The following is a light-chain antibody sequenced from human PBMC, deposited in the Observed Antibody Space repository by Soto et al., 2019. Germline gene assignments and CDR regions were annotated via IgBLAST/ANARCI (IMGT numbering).Light chain of an antibody. CDR3: QQYNNWPRT. J-gene: IGKJ1*01. V-gene: IGKV3-20*01. Sequence: EIVLTQSPGTRSLSPGERATLSCRASQSVSRNYLVWYQQKPGQAPRLLIYGASGRATGIPDRFSGSGSGTDFILTISSLQSEDFAIYYCQQYNNWPRTFGQGTKVDIK. CDR2: GAS. CDR1: QSVSRNY.